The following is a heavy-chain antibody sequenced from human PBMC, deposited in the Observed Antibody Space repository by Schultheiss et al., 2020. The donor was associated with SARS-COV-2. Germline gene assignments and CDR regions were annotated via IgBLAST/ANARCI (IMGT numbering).Heavy chain of an antibody. CDR1: GGSISSGDYY. J-gene: IGHJ6*02. Sequence: SETLSLTCTVSGGSISSGDYYWSWIRQPPGKGLEWIGSIYYSGSTNYNPSLKSRVTISVDKSKNQFSLKLSSVTAADTAVYYCARGHDFWKGYYYYYYGMDVWGQGTTVTVSS. V-gene: IGHV4-61*08. CDR3: ARGHDFWKGYYYYYYGMDV. D-gene: IGHD3-3*01. CDR2: IYYSGST.